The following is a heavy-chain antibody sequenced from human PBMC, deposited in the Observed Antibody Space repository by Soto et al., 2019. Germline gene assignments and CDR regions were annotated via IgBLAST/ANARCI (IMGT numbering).Heavy chain of an antibody. CDR2: ISYDGSNK. CDR1: GFTFSSYA. V-gene: IGHV3-30-3*01. D-gene: IGHD2-2*02. Sequence: QVQLVESGGGVVQPGRSLRLSCAASGFTFSSYAMHWVRQAPGKGLEWVAVISYDGSNKYYADSVKGRFTISRDNSKNTLYLQMNSLRAEDTAVYYCARDRVVVVPAAIGRYYDGMDVWGQGTTVSVSS. CDR3: ARDRVVVVPAAIGRYYDGMDV. J-gene: IGHJ6*02.